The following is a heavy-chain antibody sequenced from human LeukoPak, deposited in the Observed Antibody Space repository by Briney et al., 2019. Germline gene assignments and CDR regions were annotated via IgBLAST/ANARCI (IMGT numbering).Heavy chain of an antibody. CDR1: GFTFSSYS. V-gene: IGHV3-21*01. CDR3: ARDLNWETY. D-gene: IGHD7-27*01. J-gene: IGHJ4*02. Sequence: GGSLRLSCAGSGFTFSSYSMNWVRQAPGKGLQWVSSISRSSSYIYYADSVKGRFTISRDNAKNSLSLQMNSLRAEGTAVYYCARDLNWETYWGQGTLVTVSS. CDR2: ISRSSSYI.